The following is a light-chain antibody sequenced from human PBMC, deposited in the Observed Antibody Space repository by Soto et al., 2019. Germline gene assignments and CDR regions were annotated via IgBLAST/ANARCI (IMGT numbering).Light chain of an antibody. V-gene: IGKV1-27*01. CDR3: QINVGAPRT. Sequence: DIQMTQSPSSLSASVGDRVTITCRASQDIGIYLAWYQQKSGRVPKLLIYTTSTLHSGVPSRFSGGGSGTEFTLTISSLQPEDVATYFCQINVGAPRTFGQGTKVEIK. J-gene: IGKJ1*01. CDR2: TTS. CDR1: QDIGIY.